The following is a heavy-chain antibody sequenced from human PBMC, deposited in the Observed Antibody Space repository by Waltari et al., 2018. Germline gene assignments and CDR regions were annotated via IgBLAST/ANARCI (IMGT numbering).Heavy chain of an antibody. D-gene: IGHD3-22*01. CDR3: ARDDDTPMPNDDY. V-gene: IGHV1-69*16. J-gene: IGHJ4*02. CDR2: IITSLGIP. CDR1: GGTFSSYT. Sequence: QVQLVQSGAEVKRPGSSVKVSCKASGGTFSSYTIGWVRQAPGQGLGGVGGIITSLGIPDYEQNFQGRLTITADESTSIVYMELSSLISEDTAVYYCARDDDTPMPNDDYWGRGTPVTVSS.